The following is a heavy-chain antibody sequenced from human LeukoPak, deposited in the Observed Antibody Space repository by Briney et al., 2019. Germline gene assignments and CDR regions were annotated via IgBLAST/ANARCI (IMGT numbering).Heavy chain of an antibody. CDR1: GGSISSSSDY. D-gene: IGHD3-16*02. CDR3: VAAHSSYRRYEDQH. V-gene: IGHV4-39*01. CDR2: MSYSGTT. J-gene: IGHJ1*01. Sequence: SETLSLTCSVSGGSISSSSDYWGWIRQPPGQGLEWIGTMSYSGTTFYNPSLKSRVTMSVDTSKNQFSLNLRSVTAADTAVYYCVAAHSSYRRYEDQHLRQGTLVTV.